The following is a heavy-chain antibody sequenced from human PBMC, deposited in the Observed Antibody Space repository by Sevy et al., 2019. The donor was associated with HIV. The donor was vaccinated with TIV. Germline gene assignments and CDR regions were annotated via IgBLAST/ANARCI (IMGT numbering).Heavy chain of an antibody. V-gene: IGHV3-15*07. CDR2: IKSKTDGGTT. D-gene: IGHD6-19*01. Sequence: GGSLRLSCAASGFTFSNAWMNWVRQAPGKGLEWVGRIKSKTDGGTTDYAAPVKGRFTISRHASKNTLYLQMNSLKTEDTAVYYCTTDRYRIAVIDYWGQGTLVTVSS. J-gene: IGHJ4*02. CDR3: TTDRYRIAVIDY. CDR1: GFTFSNAW.